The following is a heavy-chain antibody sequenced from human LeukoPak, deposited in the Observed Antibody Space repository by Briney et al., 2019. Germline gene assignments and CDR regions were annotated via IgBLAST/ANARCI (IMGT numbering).Heavy chain of an antibody. Sequence: GASVKVSCKASGYTFTSYGISWVRQAPGQGLEWMGWISAYNGKTNYAQKLQGRVTMTTDTSTSTAYMELRSLRSDDTAVYYCAREEGVVVVPAAQPPPYNWFDPWGQGTLVTVSS. V-gene: IGHV1-18*01. J-gene: IGHJ5*02. CDR2: ISAYNGKT. CDR3: AREEGVVVVPAAQPPPYNWFDP. CDR1: GYTFTSYG. D-gene: IGHD2-2*01.